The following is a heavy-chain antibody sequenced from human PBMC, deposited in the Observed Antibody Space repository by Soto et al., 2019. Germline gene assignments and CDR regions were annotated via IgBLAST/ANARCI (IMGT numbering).Heavy chain of an antibody. J-gene: IGHJ6*02. Sequence: GGSLRLSCAASGFTFSSYAMSWVRQAPGKGLEWVSAISGSGGSTYYADSVKGRFTIYRDNSKNTLYLQMNSLRAEDTAVYYCAKDLGDSSGYYYGMDVWGQGTTVTVSS. CDR2: ISGSGGST. CDR1: GFTFSSYA. CDR3: AKDLGDSSGYYYGMDV. D-gene: IGHD3-22*01. V-gene: IGHV3-23*01.